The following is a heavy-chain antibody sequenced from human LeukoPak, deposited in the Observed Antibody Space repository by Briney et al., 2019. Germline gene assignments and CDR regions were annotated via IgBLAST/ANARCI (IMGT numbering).Heavy chain of an antibody. CDR2: ISSSGSTI. V-gene: IGHV3-11*01. D-gene: IGHD2-2*01. CDR3: ARYCSSTSCYVPFDY. CDR1: GFTFSDYY. Sequence: GGSLRLSCAASGFTFSDYYMSWIRQAPGKGLEWVSYISSSGSTIYYADSVKGRFTISRDNAENSLYLQMNSLRAEDTAVYYCARYCSSTSCYVPFDYWGQGTLVTVSS. J-gene: IGHJ4*02.